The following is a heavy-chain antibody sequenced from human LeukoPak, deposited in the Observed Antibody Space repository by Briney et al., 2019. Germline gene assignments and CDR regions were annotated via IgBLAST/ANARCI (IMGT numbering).Heavy chain of an antibody. J-gene: IGHJ6*02. CDR3: ARDQPSSSWYVNYYYGMDV. CDR2: IYYSGST. Sequence: SETLSLTCTVPGGSISSYYWSWIRQPPGKGLEWIGYIYYSGSTNYNPSLKSRVTISVDTSKNQFSLKLSSVTAADTAVYYCARDQPSSSWYVNYYYGMDVWGQGTTVTVSS. D-gene: IGHD6-13*01. V-gene: IGHV4-59*01. CDR1: GGSISSYY.